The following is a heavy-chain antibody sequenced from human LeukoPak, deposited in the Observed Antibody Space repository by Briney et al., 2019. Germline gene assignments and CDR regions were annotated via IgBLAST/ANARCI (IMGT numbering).Heavy chain of an antibody. CDR3: ARHGNYYDSSGYNYYFDY. Sequence: SSETLSLTCTVSGGSVTSRYWSWIRQPPGKGLEWIGNIYYSGSTKYNPSLKSRVTISVDTSKNHFSLKLSSVTAADTAVYYCARHGNYYDSSGYNYYFDYWGQGTLGTVSS. J-gene: IGHJ4*02. CDR1: GGSVTSRY. CDR2: IYYSGST. V-gene: IGHV4-59*08. D-gene: IGHD3-22*01.